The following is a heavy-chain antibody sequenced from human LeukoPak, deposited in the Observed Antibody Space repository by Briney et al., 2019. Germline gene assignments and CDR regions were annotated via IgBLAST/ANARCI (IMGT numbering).Heavy chain of an antibody. Sequence: GGALRLSCAASGFTFSSYSMNWVRQAPGEGLEWVSSISSSSSYIYYADSVKGRFTISRDNAKNSLYLQMNSLRAEDTAVYYCARGGYSGYDYVDYWGQGTLVTVSS. V-gene: IGHV3-21*01. D-gene: IGHD5-12*01. CDR3: ARGGYSGYDYVDY. J-gene: IGHJ4*02. CDR1: GFTFSSYS. CDR2: ISSSSSYI.